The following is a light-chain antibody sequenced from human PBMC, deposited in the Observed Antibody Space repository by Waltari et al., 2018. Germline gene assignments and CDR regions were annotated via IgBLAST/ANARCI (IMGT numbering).Light chain of an antibody. Sequence: IQMTQSPSSLSASVGDRVTITCRASQSISSYLNWYQQRPGKAPKLLIYAASSLQSGVPSRFSGRGSGTDFTLTISSLQPEDFATYYCQQSYSTPHFGPGTKVDIK. CDR3: QQSYSTPH. J-gene: IGKJ3*01. V-gene: IGKV1-39*01. CDR2: AAS. CDR1: QSISSY.